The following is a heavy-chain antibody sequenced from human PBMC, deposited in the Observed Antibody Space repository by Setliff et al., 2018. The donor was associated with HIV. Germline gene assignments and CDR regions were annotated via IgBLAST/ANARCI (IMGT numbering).Heavy chain of an antibody. V-gene: IGHV1-18*01. Sequence: GASVQVSCKASGYTFNDYGISWVRQAPGHGLEWMGWISGHNGYTNYAQKVQDRVTMTTDTSTSTAYMELRGLRSDDTAVYYCARDRSSTGDYNEEHLFEYWGRGTLVTVPQ. CDR2: ISGHNGYT. J-gene: IGHJ4*02. CDR3: ARDRSSTGDYNEEHLFEY. D-gene: IGHD3-22*01. CDR1: GYTFNDYG.